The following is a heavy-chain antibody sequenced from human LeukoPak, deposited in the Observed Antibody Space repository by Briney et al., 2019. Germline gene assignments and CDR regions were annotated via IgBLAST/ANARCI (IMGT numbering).Heavy chain of an antibody. J-gene: IGHJ4*02. CDR1: GFTFSSYS. D-gene: IGHD3-10*01. V-gene: IGHV3-21*01. Sequence: GGSLRLSCAASGFTFSSYSMNWVRQAPGKGLEWVSSISSSSSYIYYADSVKGRFTISRDNAKNSLYLQMNSLRAEDTAVYYCANMVRGVISFDYWGQGTLVTVSS. CDR3: ANMVRGVISFDY. CDR2: ISSSSSYI.